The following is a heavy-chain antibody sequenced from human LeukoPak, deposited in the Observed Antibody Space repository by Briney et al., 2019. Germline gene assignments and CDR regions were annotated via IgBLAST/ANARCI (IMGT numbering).Heavy chain of an antibody. CDR1: GYTFTGYY. J-gene: IGHJ6*02. V-gene: IGHV1-46*01. Sequence: ASVKVSCKASGYTFTGYYMHWVRQAPGQGLEWMGIINPSGGSTSYAQKFQGRVTMTRDTSTSTVYMELSSLRSEDTAVYYCARDTPSQLRYFDWLARGDYYGMDVWGQGTTVTVSS. CDR2: INPSGGST. D-gene: IGHD3-9*01. CDR3: ARDTPSQLRYFDWLARGDYYGMDV.